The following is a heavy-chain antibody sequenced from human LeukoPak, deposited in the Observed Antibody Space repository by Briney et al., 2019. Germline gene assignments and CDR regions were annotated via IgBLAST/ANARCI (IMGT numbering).Heavy chain of an antibody. V-gene: IGHV3-7*01. CDR3: VRDVSGSSYGDC. Sequence: GGSLRLSCEASGFTFSSYWMNWVRQAPGKGLEWLTNIRQDGNEKHYVDSVKGRFTMSRDNAKSSLYLEMNSLRAEDTAVYYCVRDVSGSSYGDCWGQGTLVTVSS. J-gene: IGHJ4*02. D-gene: IGHD5-18*01. CDR2: IRQDGNEK. CDR1: GFTFSSYW.